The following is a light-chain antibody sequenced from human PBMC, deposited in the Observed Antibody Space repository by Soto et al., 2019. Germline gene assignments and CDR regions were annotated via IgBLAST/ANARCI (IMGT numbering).Light chain of an antibody. Sequence: DSQMTQSPSSLSASVVDRVTITCRASLGILTYLAWYQQKPGQVPELLIQAASTLQPGVPSRFSGSGSGTEFTLTINSLQPEDVATYYCQKYDSAPWTFGQGTKV. J-gene: IGKJ1*01. V-gene: IGKV1-27*01. CDR1: LGILTY. CDR2: AAS. CDR3: QKYDSAPWT.